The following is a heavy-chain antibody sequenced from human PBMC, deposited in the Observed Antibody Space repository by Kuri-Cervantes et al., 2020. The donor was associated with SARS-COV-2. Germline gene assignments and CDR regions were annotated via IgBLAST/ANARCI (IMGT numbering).Heavy chain of an antibody. D-gene: IGHD4-23*01. CDR3: ARGRPEVVTPPYYYYYMDV. V-gene: IGHV4-59*12. CDR2: IYYSGST. CDR1: GGPISSYY. J-gene: IGHJ6*03. Sequence: SEALSLTCTVSGGPISSYYWSWIRQPPGKGLEWIGYIYYSGSTNYNPSLKSRVTISVDTSKNQFSLKLSSVTAADTAVYYCARGRPEVVTPPYYYYYMDVWGKGTTVTVSS.